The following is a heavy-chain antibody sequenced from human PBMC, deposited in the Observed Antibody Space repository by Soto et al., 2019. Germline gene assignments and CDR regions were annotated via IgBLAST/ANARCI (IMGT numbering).Heavy chain of an antibody. V-gene: IGHV1-69*06. J-gene: IGHJ5*02. CDR3: ERERAAAGTSWFDH. Sequence: SVKVSCKASGGTFSSYAISWVRQAPGQGLEWMGGIIPIFGTANYAQKFQGRVTITEEKSTSTAYMELSSLRSEDTAVYYCERERAAAGTSWFDHWRQGTLVTVSS. D-gene: IGHD6-13*01. CDR2: IIPIFGTA. CDR1: GGTFSSYA.